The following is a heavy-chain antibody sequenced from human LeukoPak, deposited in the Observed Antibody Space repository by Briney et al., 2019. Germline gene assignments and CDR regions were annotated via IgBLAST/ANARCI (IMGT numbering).Heavy chain of an antibody. Sequence: PGGSLRLSCAASGFSFSYYTMHWVCQAPGKGLEWVAVISYDGSSKYYADSVKGRFTISRDNSKNTLYLQMNSLRAEDTAIYYCARDYWWNYDYWGQGTLVTVSS. J-gene: IGHJ4*02. CDR3: ARDYWWNYDY. V-gene: IGHV3-30-3*01. D-gene: IGHD1-7*01. CDR1: GFSFSYYT. CDR2: ISYDGSSK.